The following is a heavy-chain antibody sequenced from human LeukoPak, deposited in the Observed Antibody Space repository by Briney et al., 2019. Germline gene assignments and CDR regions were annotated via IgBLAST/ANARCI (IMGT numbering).Heavy chain of an antibody. D-gene: IGHD3-10*01. CDR1: GFTFINYE. J-gene: IGHJ3*01. Sequence: GGSLRLSCATSGFTFINYEMSWVRQPPWKGLEGVSYISSSGSSTYYADSVKGRFTISRDNAKCSLCLQMDSLRAGDTAVYYCARDLRFGEWKVQVWGQGIMVTVSS. V-gene: IGHV3-48*03. CDR2: ISSSGSST. CDR3: ARDLRFGEWKVQV.